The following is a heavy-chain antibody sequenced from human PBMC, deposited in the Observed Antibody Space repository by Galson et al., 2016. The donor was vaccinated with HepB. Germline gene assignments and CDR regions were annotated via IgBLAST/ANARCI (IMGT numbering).Heavy chain of an antibody. CDR2: ISISGGRT. J-gene: IGHJ4*02. CDR3: AKRLDYFDY. V-gene: IGHV3-23*01. CDR1: GFTFSDYA. Sequence: SLRLSCAASGFTFSDYAMTWVRQAPGKGLEWVSGISISGGRTYYADSVRGRFTISRDKSKNTLYLHMYSLRAEDTAVYYCAKRLDYFDYWGQGTLVTVSS.